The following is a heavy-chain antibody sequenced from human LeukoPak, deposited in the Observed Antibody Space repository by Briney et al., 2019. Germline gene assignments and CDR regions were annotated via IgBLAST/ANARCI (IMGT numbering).Heavy chain of an antibody. CDR2: ISTDAGET. J-gene: IGHJ4*02. CDR1: GFTFSNSG. Sequence: PGGSLRLSCAASGFTFSNSGMSWVRQAPGKGLEWVSAISTDAGETHYADSVKGRFTISRDNSKNTVSLQISSLRAEDTALYYCAKGSGNGYGSGPFDYWGQGTLVTVSS. V-gene: IGHV3-23*01. CDR3: AKGSGNGYGSGPFDY. D-gene: IGHD3-10*01.